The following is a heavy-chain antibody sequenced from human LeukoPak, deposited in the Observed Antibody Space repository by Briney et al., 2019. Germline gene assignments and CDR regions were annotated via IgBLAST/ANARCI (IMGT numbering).Heavy chain of an antibody. Sequence: ASVKVSCKASGYTFTGYYMHWVRRAPGRGLEWMGWINPNSGGTNYAQKFQGRVTMTRDTSISTAYMELSRLRSDDTAVYYCASLSPRIVGATIVDYWGQGTLVTVSS. D-gene: IGHD1-26*01. J-gene: IGHJ4*02. CDR1: GYTFTGYY. CDR3: ASLSPRIVGATIVDY. CDR2: INPNSGGT. V-gene: IGHV1-2*02.